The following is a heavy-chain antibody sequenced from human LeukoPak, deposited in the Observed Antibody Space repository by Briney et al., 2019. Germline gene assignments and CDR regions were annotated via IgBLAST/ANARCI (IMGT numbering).Heavy chain of an antibody. CDR2: IRYDGSNK. J-gene: IGHJ4*02. Sequence: SGGSLRLSCAASGFTFSSYGMHWVRQAPGKGLEWVAFIRYDGSNKYYADSVKGRFTISRDNSKNTLYLQMNSLRAEDTAVYYCAKAESQYYYGSGSFYYFDYWGQGTLVTVSS. CDR1: GFTFSSYG. D-gene: IGHD3-10*01. V-gene: IGHV3-30*02. CDR3: AKAESQYYYGSGSFYYFDY.